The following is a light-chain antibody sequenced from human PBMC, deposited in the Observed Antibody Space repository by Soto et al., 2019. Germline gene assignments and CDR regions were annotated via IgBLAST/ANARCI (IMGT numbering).Light chain of an antibody. Sequence: DIQMTQSPFSLSASLGDRVTITCRASQSISDYLNGYQQKPGKGPKLLIFAASSLQVGVPSRFSGSGSGTDFTLTISSLQPEDFATYFCQQSHSAPFTFGPGTTVDIK. CDR2: AAS. J-gene: IGKJ3*01. CDR3: QQSHSAPFT. V-gene: IGKV1-39*01. CDR1: QSISDY.